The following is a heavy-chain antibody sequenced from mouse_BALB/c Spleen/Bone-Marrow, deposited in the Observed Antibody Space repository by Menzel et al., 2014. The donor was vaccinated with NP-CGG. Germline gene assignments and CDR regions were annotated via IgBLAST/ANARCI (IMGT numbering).Heavy chain of an antibody. V-gene: IGHV1-80*01. CDR1: GYAFSTYW. CDR2: IYPGDGDT. J-gene: IGHJ2*01. CDR3: ARGGISVDY. Sequence: QVQLQQSGAELVRPGSSVKISCKSSGYAFSTYWINWVKRRPGQGLEWIGQIYPGDGDTDFNGKFKGKATLTADRSSNTAYMEFSSLTSEDSAVYFCARGGISVDYWGQGTTLTVSS.